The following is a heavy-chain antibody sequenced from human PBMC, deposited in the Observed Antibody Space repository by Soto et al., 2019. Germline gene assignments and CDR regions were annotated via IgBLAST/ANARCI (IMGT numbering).Heavy chain of an antibody. Sequence: GGSLRLSCAASEFAVSSNHVTWVRQAPGKGLECVSPIYAGGSTYYADSVRGRFTISRDNSENTVYLQMDSLRADDTAVYFCARHFSRAFDYWGRGTLVTVSS. CDR3: ARHFSRAFDY. V-gene: IGHV3-53*01. J-gene: IGHJ4*02. CDR1: EFAVSSNH. CDR2: IYAGGST. D-gene: IGHD3-3*02.